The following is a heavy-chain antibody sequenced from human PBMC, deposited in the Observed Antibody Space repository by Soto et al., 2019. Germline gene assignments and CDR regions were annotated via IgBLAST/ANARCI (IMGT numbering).Heavy chain of an antibody. V-gene: IGHV1-2*04. Sequence: QVQLVQSGAEVKKPGASVKVSCKASGYTFTGYYMHWVRQAPGQGLEWMGWINPNSGGTNYGQKVQGWVTMTRDTSISTAYMELSRLRSDDTAVYYWARGTYDFWSGYYSTNWFDPWGQGTLVTVSS. J-gene: IGHJ5*02. D-gene: IGHD3-3*01. CDR1: GYTFTGYY. CDR3: ARGTYDFWSGYYSTNWFDP. CDR2: INPNSGGT.